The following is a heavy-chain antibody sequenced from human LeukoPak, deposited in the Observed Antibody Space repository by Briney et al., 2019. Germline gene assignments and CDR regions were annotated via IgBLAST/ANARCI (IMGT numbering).Heavy chain of an antibody. V-gene: IGHV3-49*03. J-gene: IGHJ4*02. CDR1: GFTFSDST. Sequence: GGSLRLSCAASGFTFSDSTMSWYRQAPGKGLEWVGFIRRKVYGGTAEYAASVKGRYTISRDDSKSIAYLQMDSLKIEDSAVYYCTRGQGLYYWGQGTLVIVSS. CDR3: TRGQGLYY. D-gene: IGHD3/OR15-3a*01. CDR2: IRRKVYGGTA.